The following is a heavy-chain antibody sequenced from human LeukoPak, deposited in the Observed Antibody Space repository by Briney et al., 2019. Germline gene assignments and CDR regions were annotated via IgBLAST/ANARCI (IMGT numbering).Heavy chain of an antibody. Sequence: PGGSLRLSCAASGFTFSSYAMHWVRQAPGKGLEWVAVISYDGSNKYYADSVKGRFTISRDNSKNTLYLQMNSLRAEDTAVYYCARAGRSYGGPYGYLNPGAFWFDPWGPGTLVTVSS. V-gene: IGHV3-30-3*01. D-gene: IGHD5-18*01. CDR2: ISYDGSNK. J-gene: IGHJ5*02. CDR3: ARAGRSYGGPYGYLNPGAFWFDP. CDR1: GFTFSSYA.